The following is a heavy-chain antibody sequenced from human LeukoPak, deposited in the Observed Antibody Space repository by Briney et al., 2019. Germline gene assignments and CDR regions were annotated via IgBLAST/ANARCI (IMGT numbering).Heavy chain of an antibody. J-gene: IGHJ6*04. V-gene: IGHV3-21*01. CDR1: GFTFSSYS. Sequence: GGSLRLSCAASGFTFSSYSMNWVRQAPGKGLEWGSSISSSGSSYIYYADSVKGRFTISRDNAKKSLYLQMNSLRAEDTAVYYCARVRYCSSTSSYSLSLPMDVWRKGTTVTVSS. CDR2: ISSSGSSYI. D-gene: IGHD2-2*01. CDR3: ARVRYCSSTSSYSLSLPMDV.